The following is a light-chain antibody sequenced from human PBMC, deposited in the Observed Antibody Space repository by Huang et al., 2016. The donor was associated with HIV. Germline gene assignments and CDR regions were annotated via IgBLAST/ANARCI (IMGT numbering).Light chain of an antibody. CDR1: QSVSTY. CDR2: DAS. CDR3: QKRSNWPYT. Sequence: VLTQSPATLSLSPGERATLSCRASQSVSTYLAWSQQKPGQAPSLLIYDASNRAAGIPARFSGSGSGTDFTLSISSLEPEDFAVYYCQKRSNWPYTFGQGTKLEIK. J-gene: IGKJ2*01. V-gene: IGKV3-11*01.